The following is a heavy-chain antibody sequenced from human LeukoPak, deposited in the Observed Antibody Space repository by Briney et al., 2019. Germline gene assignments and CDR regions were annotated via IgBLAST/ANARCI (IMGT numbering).Heavy chain of an antibody. J-gene: IGHJ4*02. CDR3: ARGPQYYDSSGYYYY. CDR1: GGSISSYY. V-gene: IGHV4-59*01. CDR2: IYYSGST. Sequence: SETLSLTCTVSGGSISSYYWSWIRQPPGKGLEWIGYIYYSGSTNYNPSLKSRVTISVDTSKNQFSLKLSSVTAADTAVYYCARGPQYYDSSGYYYYWGQGTLVTVSS. D-gene: IGHD3-22*01.